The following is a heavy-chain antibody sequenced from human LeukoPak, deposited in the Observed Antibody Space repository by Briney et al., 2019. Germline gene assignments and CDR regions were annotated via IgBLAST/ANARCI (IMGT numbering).Heavy chain of an antibody. Sequence: SETLSLTCTVSGGSISSYYWSWIRQPAGKGLEWIGRIYTTGSTNYNPSLKSRVTISVDTSKNQFSLELSSVTAADTAVYYCARSPGGSGTRAFDIWGQGTMVTVSS. D-gene: IGHD3-10*01. V-gene: IGHV4-4*07. CDR1: GGSISSYY. J-gene: IGHJ3*02. CDR3: ARSPGGSGTRAFDI. CDR2: IYTTGST.